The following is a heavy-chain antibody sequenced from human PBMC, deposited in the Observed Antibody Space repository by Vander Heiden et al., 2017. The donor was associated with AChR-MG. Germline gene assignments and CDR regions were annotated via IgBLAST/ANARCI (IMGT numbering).Heavy chain of an antibody. Sequence: QVQLQESGPGLVKPSETLSLTCTASGRSISSYYWSWIRQPPGKGLEWIGYIYYSGSTNYNPSLKSRVTISVNTSKNQFSLKLSSVTAADTAVYYCARAYSSSSHTYYFDYWGQGTRVTVSS. CDR2: IYYSGST. D-gene: IGHD6-13*01. V-gene: IGHV4-59*01. CDR1: GRSISSYY. CDR3: ARAYSSSSHTYYFDY. J-gene: IGHJ4*02.